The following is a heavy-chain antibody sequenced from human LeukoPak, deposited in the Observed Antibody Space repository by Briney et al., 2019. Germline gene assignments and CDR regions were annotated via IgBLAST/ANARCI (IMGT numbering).Heavy chain of an antibody. CDR2: ISSSSSTI. Sequence: PGGSLRLSCAASGFTFSSYSMNWVRQAPGKGLEWVSYISSSSSTIYYADSVKGRFTISRDNAKNSLYLQMHSLRDEDTAVYYCARDGVGYYDSSGYPNWFDPWGQGTLVTVSS. V-gene: IGHV3-48*02. CDR1: GFTFSSYS. D-gene: IGHD3-22*01. CDR3: ARDGVGYYDSSGYPNWFDP. J-gene: IGHJ5*02.